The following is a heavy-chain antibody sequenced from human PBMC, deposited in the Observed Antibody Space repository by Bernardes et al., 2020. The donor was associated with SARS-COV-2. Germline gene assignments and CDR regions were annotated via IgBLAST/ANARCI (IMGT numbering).Heavy chain of an antibody. D-gene: IGHD4-17*01. CDR1: GYRFSSYA. CDR3: ARSRDYGDFGGILRGYYFDY. J-gene: IGHJ4*02. CDR2: ISGSAGST. Sequence: GGSLRLFCAASGYRFSSYAMTWVRQAPGKGLEWVSAISGSAGSTYYADSLKGRFTISRDNSKNTLYLQMNSLRAEDTAVYYCARSRDYGDFGGILRGYYFDYWGQGTLVTVSS. V-gene: IGHV3-23*01.